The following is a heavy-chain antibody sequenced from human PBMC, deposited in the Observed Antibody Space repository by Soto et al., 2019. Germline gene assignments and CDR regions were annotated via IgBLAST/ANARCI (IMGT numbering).Heavy chain of an antibody. D-gene: IGHD3-22*01. CDR3: AREAYYDSSGYEVTFDI. CDR1: GFTFSDYY. J-gene: IGHJ3*02. V-gene: IGHV3-11*06. CDR2: ISSSSSYT. Sequence: QVQLVESGGGLVKPGGSLRLSCAASGFTFSDYYMSWIRQAPGKGLEWVSYISSSSSYTNYADSVKGRFTISRDNAKNSLYLQMNSLRAEDTAVYYCAREAYYDSSGYEVTFDIWGQGTMVTVSS.